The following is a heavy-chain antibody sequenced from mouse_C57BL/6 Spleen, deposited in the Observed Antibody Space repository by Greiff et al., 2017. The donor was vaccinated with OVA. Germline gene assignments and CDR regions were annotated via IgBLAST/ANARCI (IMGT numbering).Heavy chain of an antibody. CDR1: GYTFTSYW. CDR3: ARALYYGGSYGYFDV. Sequence: QVQLQQPGTELVKPGASVKLSCKASGYTFTSYWMHWVQQRPGQGLEWIGNINPSNGATNYNEKFKSKATLTVDKSSSTAYMQLSILTSEDSAVYYCARALYYGGSYGYFDVWGTGTTVTVSS. J-gene: IGHJ1*03. D-gene: IGHD1-1*01. CDR2: INPSNGAT. V-gene: IGHV1-53*01.